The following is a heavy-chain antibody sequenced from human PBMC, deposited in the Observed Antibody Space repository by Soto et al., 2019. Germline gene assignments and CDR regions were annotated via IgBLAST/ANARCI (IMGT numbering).Heavy chain of an antibody. CDR1: GFTFSTYG. J-gene: IGHJ4*02. V-gene: IGHV3-30*18. CDR2: ISYDGSNK. CDR3: AKGFSYSVIDY. D-gene: IGHD5-18*01. Sequence: ESGGGVVQPGRSLRLSCAAPGFTFSTYGMHWVRQAPGKGLEWVAVISYDGSNKYYADSVKGRFTISRDNSKNTLYLQMSSLRAEDTAVYYCAKGFSYSVIDYWGQGTLVTVSS.